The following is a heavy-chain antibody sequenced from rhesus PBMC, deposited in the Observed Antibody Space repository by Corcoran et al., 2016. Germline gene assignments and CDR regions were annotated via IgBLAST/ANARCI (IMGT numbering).Heavy chain of an antibody. J-gene: IGHJ1*01. D-gene: IGHD4-29*01. CDR1: GGSISSSY. CDR3: ASDTVFQF. V-gene: IGHV4-169*02. Sequence: QLQLQESGPGLVKPSETLSVTCAVSGGSISSSYWSWIRQAPGKGLEWIGYIDGRGSRTNYHPSLKSRVTLSVDTSKNQLSLKLRSVTAADTAVYYCASDTVFQFWGQGALVNVSS. CDR2: IDGRGSRT.